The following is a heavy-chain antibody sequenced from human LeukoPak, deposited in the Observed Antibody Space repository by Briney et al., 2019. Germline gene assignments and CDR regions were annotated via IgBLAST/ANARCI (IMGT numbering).Heavy chain of an antibody. Sequence: GGSLRLSCTASGFTFSGYSMNWIRQAPGKGLEWVSSFGTRSTSIYHAGSVKGRFTISRDNAKNSLYLQMNSLRDEDTAVYYCARSQVSQYWGQGTLVTVSS. CDR2: FGTRSTSI. CDR1: GFTFSGYS. D-gene: IGHD6-6*01. CDR3: ARSQVSQY. J-gene: IGHJ4*02. V-gene: IGHV3-21*01.